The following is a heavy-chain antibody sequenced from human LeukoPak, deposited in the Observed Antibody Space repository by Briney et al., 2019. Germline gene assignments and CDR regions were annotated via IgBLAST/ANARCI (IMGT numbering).Heavy chain of an antibody. CDR3: ARALTTVTQYYFDY. Sequence: KPSGTLSLTCAVSGGSICRSNWWSWVRQPPGKGLEWIGEIYHSGSTNYNPSLKSRVNISVDKSKNQFSLKLSSVTAADTAVYYCARALTTVTQYYFDYRGQGTLVTVSS. D-gene: IGHD4-17*01. CDR2: IYHSGST. CDR1: GGSICRSNW. J-gene: IGHJ4*02. V-gene: IGHV4-4*02.